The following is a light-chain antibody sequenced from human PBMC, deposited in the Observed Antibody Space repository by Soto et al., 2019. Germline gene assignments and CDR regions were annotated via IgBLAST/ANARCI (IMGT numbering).Light chain of an antibody. J-gene: IGLJ1*01. CDR1: SSDVGYYNY. CDR2: EVS. V-gene: IGLV2-14*01. Sequence: QSVLTQPASVSGSPGQSITISCTGTSSDVGYYNYVSWCQQHPGKAPNLMIYEVSSRPSGVSNRFSGSKSGNTASLTISGLQAEDEADYYCSSYTRSSTYVFGTGTKVTVL. CDR3: SSYTRSSTYV.